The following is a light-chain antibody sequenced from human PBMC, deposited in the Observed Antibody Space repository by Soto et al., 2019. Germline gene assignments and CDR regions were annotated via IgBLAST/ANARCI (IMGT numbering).Light chain of an antibody. J-gene: IGKJ4*01. V-gene: IGKV2-28*01. Sequence: DVVMTQSPLSLPVTPGEPASISCRSSQSLLHTNGYNYLAWFLQKAGQSPQLLIYLASSRASGVHDRFSGSGSGTDFTLEISSVEADDVGIYYCMQLLHPPLTFGGGTKVEIK. CDR1: QSLLHTNGYNY. CDR2: LAS. CDR3: MQLLHPPLT.